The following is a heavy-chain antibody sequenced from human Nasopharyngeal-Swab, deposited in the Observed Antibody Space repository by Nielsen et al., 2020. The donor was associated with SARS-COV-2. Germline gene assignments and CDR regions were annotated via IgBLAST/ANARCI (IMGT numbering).Heavy chain of an antibody. J-gene: IGHJ4*02. V-gene: IGHV3-21*04. Sequence: GGSLRLSCVASGFTFSGYTMNWVRQAPGKGLEWISSISSTTPYIYYADSVKGRFTISRHSSKSTLYLRMNSLRAEDTAVYYCARGKITFGGIIAALDYWGQGTLVTVSS. D-gene: IGHD3-16*02. CDR2: ISSTTPYI. CDR1: GFTFSGYT. CDR3: ARGKITFGGIIAALDY.